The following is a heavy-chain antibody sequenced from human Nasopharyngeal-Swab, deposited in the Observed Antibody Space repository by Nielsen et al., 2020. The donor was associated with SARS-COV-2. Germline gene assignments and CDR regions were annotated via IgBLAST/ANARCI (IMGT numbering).Heavy chain of an antibody. CDR3: TRVRIAVAGPQAFDI. CDR2: IYYSGST. J-gene: IGHJ3*02. CDR1: GGSISSDY. Sequence: SETLSLTCTVSGGSISSDYWSWIRQPPGKGLEWIGYIYYSGSTKYNPSLKSRVTISVDTSKNQFSLKLSSVTAADTAVYYCTRVRIAVAGPQAFDIWGQGTMVTVSS. V-gene: IGHV4-59*13. D-gene: IGHD6-19*01.